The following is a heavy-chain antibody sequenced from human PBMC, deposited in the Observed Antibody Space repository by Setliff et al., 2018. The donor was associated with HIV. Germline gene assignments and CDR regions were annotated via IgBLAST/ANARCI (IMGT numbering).Heavy chain of an antibody. J-gene: IGHJ6*03. CDR1: GYSLTSYW. D-gene: IGHD6-19*01. CDR3: ARRSTAVAGTPYYYYMDV. Sequence: GESLKISCKGSGYSLTSYWISWVRQMPGKGLEWMGRIDPSDSYTNYSPSFQSHVTISADKSISTAYLQWSGLKASDTAMYYCARRSTAVAGTPYYYYMDVWGKGTTVTVSS. CDR2: IDPSDSYT. V-gene: IGHV5-10-1*01.